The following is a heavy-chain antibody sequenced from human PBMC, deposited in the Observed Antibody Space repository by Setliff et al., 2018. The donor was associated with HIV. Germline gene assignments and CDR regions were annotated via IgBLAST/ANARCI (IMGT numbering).Heavy chain of an antibody. V-gene: IGHV4-34*01. D-gene: IGHD3-16*01. CDR3: ARAYRDNVWGSWRQISSWFDS. Sequence: SETLSLTCAVYGGSFNEYYWNWIRQIPGKGLEWIGEINHSGSTNYNESLRRRLRISVDTSKNQFSLSLNSVTAADTAVYYCARAYRDNVWGSWRQISSWFDSWGQGNLVTVS. CDR1: GGSFNEYY. CDR2: INHSGST. J-gene: IGHJ5*01.